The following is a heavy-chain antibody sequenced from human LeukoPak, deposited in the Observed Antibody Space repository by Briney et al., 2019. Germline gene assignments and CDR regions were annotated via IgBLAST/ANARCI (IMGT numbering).Heavy chain of an antibody. CDR2: INHSGST. Sequence: SETLSLTCGVYGGSFSGYYWSWIRQPPGKGLEWIGEINHSGSTKDNPSLKSRVTISVDTSKNQFSLKLSSVTAADTAVYYCARHVLGCSSTSCYGYYYYMDVWGKGTTVTVSS. CDR3: ARHVLGCSSTSCYGYYYYMDV. V-gene: IGHV4-34*01. D-gene: IGHD2-2*01. J-gene: IGHJ6*03. CDR1: GGSFSGYY.